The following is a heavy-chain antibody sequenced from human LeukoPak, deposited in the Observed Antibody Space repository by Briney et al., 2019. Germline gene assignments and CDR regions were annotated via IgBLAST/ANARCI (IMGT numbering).Heavy chain of an antibody. D-gene: IGHD6-19*01. CDR1: GYTFNSYP. Sequence: ASVRVSCKASGYTFNSYPMHWVRQAPGQGLEWMGWINTNTGNPSYAQGFTGRFVFSLDTSVSTTYLQISNLKAEDTAMYYCARQFGSGWYNFDYWGRGTLVIVSS. CDR2: INTNTGNP. V-gene: IGHV7-4-1*02. J-gene: IGHJ4*02. CDR3: ARQFGSGWYNFDY.